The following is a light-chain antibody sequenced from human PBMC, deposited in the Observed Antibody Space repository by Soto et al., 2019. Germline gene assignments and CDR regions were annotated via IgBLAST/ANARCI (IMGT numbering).Light chain of an antibody. J-gene: IGKJ5*01. V-gene: IGKV3-15*01. CDR1: QSVSIH. Sequence: TVLTQSPCTLSESLGERATLSCRASQSVSIHLAWYQQKPGQAPRLLIYDTSTRATGIPARFSGSGSGTEFTLTISSLQSEDFAVYYCQQYSNGPPITFGQGTRLEI. CDR2: DTS. CDR3: QQYSNGPPIT.